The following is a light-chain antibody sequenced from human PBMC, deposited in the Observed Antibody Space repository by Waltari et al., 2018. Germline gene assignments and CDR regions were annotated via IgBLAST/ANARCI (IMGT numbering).Light chain of an antibody. CDR2: AAS. J-gene: IGKJ5*01. Sequence: DIQMTQSLSSLSASVGDRVTITCRASKSISRYLNWYQQKPGKAPKLLIYAASSLQSGVPSRFSGSGSGTDFTLTISSLQPEDFATYYCQHSYSTPLIAFGQGTRLEIK. CDR3: QHSYSTPLIA. V-gene: IGKV1-39*01. CDR1: KSISRY.